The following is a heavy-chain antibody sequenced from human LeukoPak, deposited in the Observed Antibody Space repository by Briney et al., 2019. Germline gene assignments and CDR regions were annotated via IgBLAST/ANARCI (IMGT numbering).Heavy chain of an antibody. V-gene: IGHV3-30*02. CDR3: ANQDTAMVDSDF. D-gene: IGHD5-18*01. CDR2: IRYDGNNK. Sequence: GGSLRLSCAASGFVFSIYGMHWVRQAPGKGLEWVALIRYDGNNKYYADSVKGRFTISRDNSKNTLYLQMNGLRAEDTAVYYCANQDTAMVDSDFWGQGTLVTVSS. J-gene: IGHJ4*02. CDR1: GFVFSIYG.